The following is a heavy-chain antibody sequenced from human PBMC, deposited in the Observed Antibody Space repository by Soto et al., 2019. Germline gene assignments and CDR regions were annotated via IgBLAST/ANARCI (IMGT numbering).Heavy chain of an antibody. Sequence: SETLSLTCTVSGGSMIAYYWSWIRQPAGKGLEWIGRIYTKERTNYNLSFRNRVTMSVDTSKNQFSLKLGAVTAADTAVYYCARDDYKDGGNNWFDPWGQGTLVTVSS. CDR3: ARDDYKDGGNNWFDP. D-gene: IGHD3-16*01. CDR2: IYTKERT. J-gene: IGHJ5*02. CDR1: GGSMIAYY. V-gene: IGHV4-4*07.